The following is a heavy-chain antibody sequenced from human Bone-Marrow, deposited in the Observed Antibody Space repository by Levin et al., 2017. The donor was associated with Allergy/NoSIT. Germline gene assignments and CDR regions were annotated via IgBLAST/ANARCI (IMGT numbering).Heavy chain of an antibody. Sequence: GESLKISCAASGFTFSSYGMHWVRQAPGKGLEWVAVIWYDGSNKYYADSVKGRFTISRDNSKNTLYLQMNSLRAEDTAVYYCARSTGLYYGSGSYKSRPHYGMDVWGQGTTVTVSS. D-gene: IGHD3-10*01. CDR1: GFTFSSYG. CDR2: IWYDGSNK. V-gene: IGHV3-33*01. J-gene: IGHJ6*02. CDR3: ARSTGLYYGSGSYKSRPHYGMDV.